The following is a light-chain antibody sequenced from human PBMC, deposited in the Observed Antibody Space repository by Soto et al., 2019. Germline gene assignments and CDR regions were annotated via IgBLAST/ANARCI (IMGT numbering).Light chain of an antibody. CDR2: ASS. Sequence: IQLTQSPSSLSASVGDRVTITCRASQSINNYLNWYQQKSGTAPKLLIYASSSLQSGVPSRCSGGGSGTDFTLTINSMQPEDFATYYCQQSFTIPPWTFGQGTRVEIQ. V-gene: IGKV1-39*01. CDR3: QQSFTIPPWT. CDR1: QSINNY. J-gene: IGKJ1*01.